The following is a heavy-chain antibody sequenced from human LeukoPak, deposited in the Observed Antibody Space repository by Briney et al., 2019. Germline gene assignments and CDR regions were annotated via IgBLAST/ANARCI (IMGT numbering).Heavy chain of an antibody. Sequence: GESLKISCQGSGYTFTAYWIGWVRQMPGQGLEWVGIIYPGDSETRYSPSFQGQVTISADKSISTAYLQWSNLKASDTAMYYCARGSSTFDHWGKGTLVSVSS. J-gene: IGHJ4*02. V-gene: IGHV5-51*01. CDR3: ARGSSTFDH. D-gene: IGHD1-26*01. CDR1: GYTFTAYW. CDR2: IYPGDSET.